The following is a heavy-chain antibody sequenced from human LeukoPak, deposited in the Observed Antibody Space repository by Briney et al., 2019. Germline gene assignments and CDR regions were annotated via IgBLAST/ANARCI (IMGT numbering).Heavy chain of an antibody. CDR3: AGSSYIGLDF. D-gene: IGHD3-22*01. V-gene: IGHV4-34*01. J-gene: IGHJ4*02. Sequence: SETLSLTCAVYGGSFSDYYWSWIRQPPGKGLEWIGEINHRGKTNYNPSLKSRVTISVGTSKNQFSLRLSSVTAADTAVYYCAGSSYIGLDFWGQGTLVTVSS. CDR1: GGSFSDYY. CDR2: INHRGKT.